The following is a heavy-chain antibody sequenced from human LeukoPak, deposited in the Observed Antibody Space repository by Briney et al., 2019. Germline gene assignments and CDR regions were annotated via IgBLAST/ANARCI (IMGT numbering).Heavy chain of an antibody. CDR1: GYPFSNHW. D-gene: IGHD3-3*01. CDR2: MYPGDSDT. V-gene: IGHV5-51*01. Sequence: GESLKISCKGIGYPFSNHWIAWLRQMTGKGLEWMGIMYPGDSDTRYSPSFQGQVTFSVDKSIATAYLEWSSLKASDTALYYCARRGVLDGLDVWGQGTTVTVSS. J-gene: IGHJ6*02. CDR3: ARRGVLDGLDV.